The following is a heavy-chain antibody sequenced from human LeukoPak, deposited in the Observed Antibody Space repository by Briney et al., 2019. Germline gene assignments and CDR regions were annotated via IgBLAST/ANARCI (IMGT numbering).Heavy chain of an antibody. V-gene: IGHV3-23*01. D-gene: IGHD2-2*01. Sequence: TGGSLRLSCAASGFTFGNYAMTWVRQAPGKGVEYVTSTSGSGGSSYYAASVQGRFTISRDNSRNTLYLQMNNLRIDDTAVYYCARGPRVPSPTSYFEFWGQRVMVTVSS. CDR3: ARGPRVPSPTSYFEF. J-gene: IGHJ4*02. CDR2: TSGSGGSS. CDR1: GFTFGNYA.